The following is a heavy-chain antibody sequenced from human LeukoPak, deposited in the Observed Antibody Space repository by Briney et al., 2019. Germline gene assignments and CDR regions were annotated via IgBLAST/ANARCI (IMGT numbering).Heavy chain of an antibody. CDR3: ARDQSLFYYDSSGPGDY. Sequence: GGSLRLSCAASGFTFSSYCMSWVRQAPGKGLEWVANIKQDGSEKYYVDSVKGRFTISRDNAKNSLYLQMNSLRAEDTAVYYCARDQSLFYYDSSGPGDYWGRGTLVTVSS. J-gene: IGHJ4*02. V-gene: IGHV3-7*01. CDR1: GFTFSSYC. CDR2: IKQDGSEK. D-gene: IGHD3-22*01.